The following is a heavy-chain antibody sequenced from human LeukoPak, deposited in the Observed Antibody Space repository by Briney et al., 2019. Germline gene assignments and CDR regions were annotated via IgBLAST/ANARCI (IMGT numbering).Heavy chain of an antibody. CDR3: ARFMYYYDSSGYSRGYYFDY. CDR1: GYTFTGYY. V-gene: IGHV1-2*02. CDR2: INPNSGGT. D-gene: IGHD3-22*01. Sequence: PVASVKVSRKASGYTFTGYYMHWVRQAPGQGLEWMGWINPNSGGTNYAQKFQGRVTMTRDTSISTAYMELSRLRSDDTAVYYCARFMYYYDSSGYSRGYYFDYWGQGTLVTVSS. J-gene: IGHJ4*02.